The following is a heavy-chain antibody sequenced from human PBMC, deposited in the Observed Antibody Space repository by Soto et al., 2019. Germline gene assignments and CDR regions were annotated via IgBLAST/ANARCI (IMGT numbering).Heavy chain of an antibody. V-gene: IGHV4-39*01. D-gene: IGHD3-3*02. CDR3: ASPKIAFYNRFDP. CDR2: IYYSGST. J-gene: IGHJ5*02. Sequence: SETLSLTCSVSGGSISSSGYYWGWIRQPPGKGLEWIGSIYYSGSTYYNPSLKSRVTISVDTSKNQFSLKLSSVTAADTAVYYCASPKIAFYNRFDPWGQGTLVT. CDR1: GGSISSSGYY.